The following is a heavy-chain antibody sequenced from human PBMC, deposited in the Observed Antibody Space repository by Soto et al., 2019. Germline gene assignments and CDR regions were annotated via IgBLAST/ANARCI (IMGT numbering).Heavy chain of an antibody. CDR1: GYTFSGFY. Sequence: ASVKVSCKSSGYTFSGFYIHWVRQAPGQGLEWMGWVDPNTGGTKFAQRFQGRVTMSRDTSINTVYMELNSLRSDDTAVYYCARSPYVPRNWFDPWGQGTLVTVSS. V-gene: IGHV1-2*02. J-gene: IGHJ5*02. D-gene: IGHD3-16*01. CDR2: VDPNTGGT. CDR3: ARSPYVPRNWFDP.